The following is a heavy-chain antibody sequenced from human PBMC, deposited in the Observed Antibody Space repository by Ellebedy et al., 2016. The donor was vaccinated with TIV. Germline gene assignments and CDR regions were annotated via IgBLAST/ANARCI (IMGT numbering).Heavy chain of an antibody. CDR2: ITSKAYGGTA. V-gene: IGHV3-49*03. CDR1: GFIFTDFA. CDR3: TGHVPPMWYDY. Sequence: GGSLRLSXTGSGFIFTDFAMSWYRQAPGKGLEWVSFITSKAYGGTADSAASVKGRFTISRDDSKGIAYLQMNSLKIEDTAVYYCTGHVPPMWYDYWGQGLLVTVSS. D-gene: IGHD2-15*01. J-gene: IGHJ4*02.